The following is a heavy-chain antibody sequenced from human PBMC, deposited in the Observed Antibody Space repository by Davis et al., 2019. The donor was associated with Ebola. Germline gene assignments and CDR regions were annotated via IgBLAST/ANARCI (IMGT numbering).Heavy chain of an antibody. J-gene: IGHJ6*02. CDR3: ANIPKTYYYGSGSLDMDV. Sequence: GESLKISCAASGFTFSSYAMSWVRQAPGKGLEWVSAISGSGGSTYYADSVKGRFTISRDNSKNTLYLQMNSLRAEDTAVYYCANIPKTYYYGSGSLDMDVWGQGTTVTVSS. V-gene: IGHV3-23*01. CDR1: GFTFSSYA. D-gene: IGHD3-10*01. CDR2: ISGSGGST.